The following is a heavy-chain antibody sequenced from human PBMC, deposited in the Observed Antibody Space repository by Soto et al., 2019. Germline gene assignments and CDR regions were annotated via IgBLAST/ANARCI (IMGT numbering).Heavy chain of an antibody. CDR1: GYTFTGYY. CDR2: INPNSGGT. CDR3: ARAPNRRYCSSTSCYWVNWFDP. D-gene: IGHD2-2*01. V-gene: IGHV1-2*04. Sequence: ASVKVSCKASGYTFTGYYMHWVRQAPGKGLGGMGWINPNSGGTNYAQKFQGWVTMTRDTSISTAYMELSRLRSDDTAVYYCARAPNRRYCSSTSCYWVNWFDPWGQGTLVTVSS. J-gene: IGHJ5*02.